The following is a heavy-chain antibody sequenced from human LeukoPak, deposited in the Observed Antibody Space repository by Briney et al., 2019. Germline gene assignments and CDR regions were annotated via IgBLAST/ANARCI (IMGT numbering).Heavy chain of an antibody. CDR3: TRDADGDYEVVDY. D-gene: IGHD4-17*01. Sequence: GGSLRLSCTGSGFTFGDYGMSWFRQAPGKGLEWLGFIRSKAYGGTTEYAASVKGRFTISRDDSKSIAYLQMNSLRTEDTAVYYCTRDADGDYEVVDYWGQGTLVIVSS. CDR1: GFTFGDYG. J-gene: IGHJ4*02. V-gene: IGHV3-49*03. CDR2: IRSKAYGGTT.